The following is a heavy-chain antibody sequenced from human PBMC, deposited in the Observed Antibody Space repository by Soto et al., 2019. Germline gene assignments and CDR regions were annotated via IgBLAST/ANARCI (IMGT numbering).Heavy chain of an antibody. Sequence: PSETLSLTCTVSGGSIRDDRYYWGWIRQPPGKGLEWIGSIYYSGTSSYNPSLKSRVTMSVDTSKKQLSLRLSSVTAADTAVYYCARLHCDSPNCIPLDPLGQGTLVTVSS. CDR2: IYYSGTS. V-gene: IGHV4-39*01. J-gene: IGHJ5*02. CDR3: ARLHCDSPNCIPLDP. CDR1: GGSIRDDRYY. D-gene: IGHD2-2*01.